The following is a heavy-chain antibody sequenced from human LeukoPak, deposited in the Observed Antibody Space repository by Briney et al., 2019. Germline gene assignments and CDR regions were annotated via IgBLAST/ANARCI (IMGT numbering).Heavy chain of an antibody. CDR1: GGSFSGYY. Sequence: SETLSLTCAVYGGSFSGYYWSWIRQPPGKGLEWIGEINHSGSTNYNPSLKSRVTMSVDTSKNQFSLKLSSVTAADTAVYYCARDGGIEYSSSSGYDYWGQGTLVTVSS. CDR3: ARDGGIEYSSSSGYDY. J-gene: IGHJ4*02. D-gene: IGHD6-6*01. CDR2: INHSGST. V-gene: IGHV4-34*01.